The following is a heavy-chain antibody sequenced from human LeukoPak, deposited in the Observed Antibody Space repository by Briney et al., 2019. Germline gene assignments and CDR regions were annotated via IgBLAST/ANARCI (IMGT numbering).Heavy chain of an antibody. Sequence: SETLSLTCTVSGGSISSSSYYWGWIRQPPGKGLEWIGSIYHSGSIYYNPSLKSRVTISVDTSTNQFSLKVSSVTAADTAVYYCAREPIYSSGWYSATFWGQGTLVTVSS. CDR3: AREPIYSSGWYSATF. CDR1: GGSISSSSYY. V-gene: IGHV4-39*07. D-gene: IGHD6-19*01. J-gene: IGHJ4*02. CDR2: IYHSGSI.